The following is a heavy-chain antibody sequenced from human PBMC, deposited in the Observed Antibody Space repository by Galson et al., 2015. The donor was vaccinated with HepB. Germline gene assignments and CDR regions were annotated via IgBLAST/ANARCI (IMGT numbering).Heavy chain of an antibody. CDR2: IIPIFGTA. CDR3: ARPFSGEPNLQYFLY. V-gene: IGHV1-69*13. D-gene: IGHD3-3*01. J-gene: IGHJ4*02. Sequence: SVKVSCKASGGTFKNYDISWVRQAPGQGLEWMGGIIPIFGTANYAQKFQGRVTITADESTRTAYMELRSLRSEDTAVYYCARPFSGEPNLQYFLYWGQGTPVTVSS. CDR1: GGTFKNYD.